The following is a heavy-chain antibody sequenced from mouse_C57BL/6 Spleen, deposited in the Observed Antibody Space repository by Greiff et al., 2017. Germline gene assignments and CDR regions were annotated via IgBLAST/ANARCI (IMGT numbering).Heavy chain of an antibody. Sequence: EVQGVESGGGLVKPGGSLKLSCAASGFTFSSYAMSWVRQTPEKRLEWVATISDGGSYTYYPDNVKGRFTISRDNAKNNLYLQMSHLKSEDTAMYYCARGGYYGSSYDYAMDYWGQGTSVTVSS. CDR1: GFTFSSYA. J-gene: IGHJ4*01. CDR2: ISDGGSYT. V-gene: IGHV5-4*01. CDR3: ARGGYYGSSYDYAMDY. D-gene: IGHD1-1*01.